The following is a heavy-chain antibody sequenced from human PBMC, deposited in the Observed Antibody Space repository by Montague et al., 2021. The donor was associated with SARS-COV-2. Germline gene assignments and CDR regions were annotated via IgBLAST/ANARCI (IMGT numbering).Heavy chain of an antibody. CDR1: GDSVAGLRRR. J-gene: IGHJ3*02. V-gene: IGHV6-1*01. Sequence: CAISGDSVAGLRRRSEEHTSELQSQFERVCRPLLGKRRFDHYEVSMKGRISIKADTSKNPFSLQLDSVTPEDTAVYYCAREDGLGPYTGYAFDIWGQGTLVTVSS. CDR3: AREDGLGPYTGYAFDI. CDR2: PLLGKRRFD. D-gene: IGHD3-16*01.